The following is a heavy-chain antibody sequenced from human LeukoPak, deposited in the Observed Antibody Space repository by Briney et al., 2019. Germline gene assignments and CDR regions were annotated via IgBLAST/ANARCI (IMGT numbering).Heavy chain of an antibody. CDR3: ARDPSYSENLDY. CDR1: GFSFSFYW. Sequence: GGSLRLTCAASGFSFSFYWMHWVRQAPGKGPVWVSRIKTDGSIADYADSVKGRFTISRDNAKNTLYLQMNSLRAEDTAVYYCARDPSYSENLDYWGQGTLVTVSS. D-gene: IGHD1-26*01. J-gene: IGHJ4*02. V-gene: IGHV3-74*01. CDR2: IKTDGSIA.